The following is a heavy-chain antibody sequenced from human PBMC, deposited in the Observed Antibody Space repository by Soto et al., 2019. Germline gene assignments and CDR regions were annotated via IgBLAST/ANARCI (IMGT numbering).Heavy chain of an antibody. J-gene: IGHJ2*01. CDR2: IYYSGST. CDR1: GGSISSSSYY. Sequence: SETLSLTCTVSGGSISSSSYYWGWIRQPPGKGLEWIGSIYYSGSTYYNPSLKSRFTISVDTSKNQFSLKLSSVTAADTAVYYCARLRGGYWYFDLWGRGTLVTVSS. CDR3: ARLRGGYWYFDL. V-gene: IGHV4-39*01. D-gene: IGHD3-10*01.